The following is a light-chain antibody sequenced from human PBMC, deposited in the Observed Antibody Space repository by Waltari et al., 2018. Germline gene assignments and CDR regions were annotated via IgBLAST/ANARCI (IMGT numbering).Light chain of an antibody. CDR3: QQYDNWLLT. Sequence: EIVMTQSPPTLSVSPGETATPSCRASQSVRSNLAWYQQKPGQAPSLLIHGASTRATGVPARFSGSGSGTEFTLTISSLQSEDFAVYYCQQYDNWLLTFGGGTKVEI. V-gene: IGKV3-15*01. J-gene: IGKJ4*01. CDR1: QSVRSN. CDR2: GAS.